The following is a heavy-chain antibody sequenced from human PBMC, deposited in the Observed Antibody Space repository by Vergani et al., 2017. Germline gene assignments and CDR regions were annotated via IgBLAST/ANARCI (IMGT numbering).Heavy chain of an antibody. Sequence: EVQLVQSGAEVKKPGESLKISCKGSGYSFTSYWIGWVRQMPGKGLEWMGIIYPGDSDTRYSPSFQGQVTISADKSISTAYLQWSSLKASDTAMYYCARHTSYYIPYYYYGMDVWGQGTTVTVSS. CDR2: IYPGDSDT. D-gene: IGHD1-26*01. CDR1: GYSFTSYW. V-gene: IGHV5-51*01. J-gene: IGHJ6*02. CDR3: ARHTSYYIPYYYYGMDV.